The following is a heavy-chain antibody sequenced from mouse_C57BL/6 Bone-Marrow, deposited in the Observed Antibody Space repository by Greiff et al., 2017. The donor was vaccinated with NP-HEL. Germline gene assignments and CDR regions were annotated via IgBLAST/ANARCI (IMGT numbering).Heavy chain of an antibody. V-gene: IGHV1-26*01. Sequence: VPLPPSGPALVQPGASVTISCKASGYTFTDYYMNLLKPSHGTSLEWIGDINPNNGGTSYNQKFKGKATLTVDKSSSTAYMELRSLTSEDSAVYYCARVRFFYSKGYWGQGTTLTVSS. D-gene: IGHD2-5*01. CDR1: GYTFTDYY. CDR3: ARVRFFYSKGY. CDR2: INPNNGGT. J-gene: IGHJ2*01.